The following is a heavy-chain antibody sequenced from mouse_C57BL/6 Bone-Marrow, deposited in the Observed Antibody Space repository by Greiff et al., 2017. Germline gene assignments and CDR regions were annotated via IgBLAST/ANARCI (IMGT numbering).Heavy chain of an antibody. Sequence: QVQLQQSGPGLVQPSQCLSITCTVSGFSLTSYGVHWVRQSPGKGLEWLGVIWSGGSTAYNAAFISRLSTSKDNSKSQVFFKMNSLQADDTSIYYCARMITTPNYGGQGTTLTVSS. D-gene: IGHD2-4*01. J-gene: IGHJ2*01. CDR2: IWSGGST. CDR1: GFSLTSYG. V-gene: IGHV2-2*01. CDR3: ARMITTPNY.